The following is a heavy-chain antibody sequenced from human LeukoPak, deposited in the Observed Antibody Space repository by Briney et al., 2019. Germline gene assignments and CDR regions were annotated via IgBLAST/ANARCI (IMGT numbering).Heavy chain of an antibody. CDR1: GGTFNSYA. J-gene: IGHJ6*02. CDR2: IFPILDIT. Sequence: ASVKVSCKASGGTFNSYALTWVRPAPGQGLEWMGRIFPILDITIYAQKFQGRVTITADKSTSTAYIELSSLSSEDTAVYYCARDQGLIDPPPYGLDVWGQGTTVTVSS. V-gene: IGHV1-69*10. D-gene: IGHD3-16*01. CDR3: ARDQGLIDPPPYGLDV.